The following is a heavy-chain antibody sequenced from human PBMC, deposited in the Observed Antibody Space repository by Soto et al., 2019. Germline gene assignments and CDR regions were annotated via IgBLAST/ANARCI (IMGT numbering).Heavy chain of an antibody. CDR3: ARVSFETSGYADY. CDR2: ISAFNDYT. J-gene: IGHJ4*02. CDR1: GYTFNKYG. D-gene: IGHD3-22*01. V-gene: IGHV1-18*01. Sequence: QAQLVQSGGELKRPGASVKVSCKASGYTFNKYGFNWVRQAPGQGLEWIGRISAFNDYTNLAQKFQGRVTLTTDASTNTAYMELEILRSEDTAVYYCARVSFETSGYADYWGQGTLVTVSS.